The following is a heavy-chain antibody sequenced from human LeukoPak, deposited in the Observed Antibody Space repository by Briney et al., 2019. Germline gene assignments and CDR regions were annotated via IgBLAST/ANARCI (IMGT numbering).Heavy chain of an antibody. CDR3: AQTYYYDSSGYYPLDY. Sequence: VASVKVSCKAPGGTFSSYAISWVRQAPGQGLEWMGRIIPIFGTANYAQKFQGRVTINTDESTSTAYMELSSLRSEDTAVYYCAQTYYYDSSGYYPLDYWGQGTLVTVSS. V-gene: IGHV1-69*05. D-gene: IGHD3-22*01. CDR2: IIPIFGTA. J-gene: IGHJ4*02. CDR1: GGTFSSYA.